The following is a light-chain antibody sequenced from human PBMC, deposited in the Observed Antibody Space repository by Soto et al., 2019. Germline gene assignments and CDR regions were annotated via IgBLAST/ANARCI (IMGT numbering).Light chain of an antibody. CDR2: DAP. CDR1: QSISSS. V-gene: IGKV1-5*01. J-gene: IGKJ1*01. CDR3: QQYNSYPWT. Sequence: DIQMTQSPSTLSASVGDRVTITCRASQSISSSLAWYQQKPGKAPKLLIYDAPSLESGVPSRFSGSGSGTEFTLTISSLQPDDFATYYCQQYNSYPWTFGQGTKVEIK.